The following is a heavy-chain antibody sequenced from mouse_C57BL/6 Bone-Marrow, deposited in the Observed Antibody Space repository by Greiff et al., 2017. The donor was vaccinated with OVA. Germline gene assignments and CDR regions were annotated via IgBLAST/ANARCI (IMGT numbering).Heavy chain of an antibody. Sequence: EVKLVESGGDLVKPGGSLKLSCAASGFTFSSYGMSWVRQTQDKRLEWVATISSGGSYTYYPDSVKGRFTISRDNAKNTLYLQMSSLKAEDTAMYYCARQMRRHAMDYWGQGTSVTVSS. J-gene: IGHJ4*01. CDR1: GFTFSSYG. V-gene: IGHV5-6*01. CDR2: ISSGGSYT. CDR3: ARQMRRHAMDY.